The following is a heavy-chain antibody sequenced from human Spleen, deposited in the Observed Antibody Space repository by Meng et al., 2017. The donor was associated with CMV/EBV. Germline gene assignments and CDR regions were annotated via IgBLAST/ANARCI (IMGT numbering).Heavy chain of an antibody. J-gene: IGHJ5*01. V-gene: IGHV3-13*01. CDR3: VRELRWWFDS. CDR2: IGTAYNT. Sequence: GESLKISCAASGFTFSAYDMHWVRQATGKGLEWVSAIGTAYNTYYPASVRGRFTISRENAKNSLYLQMNSLTAGDTAVYYCVRELRWWFDSWGQGTLVTVSS. CDR1: GFTFSAYD. D-gene: IGHD2-21*02.